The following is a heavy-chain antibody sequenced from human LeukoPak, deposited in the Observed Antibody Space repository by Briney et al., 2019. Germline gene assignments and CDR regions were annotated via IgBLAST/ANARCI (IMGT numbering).Heavy chain of an antibody. CDR3: ASSILRGQQRADWDY. Sequence: ASVKVSCKASGYTFTSYAMHWVRQAPGQRLEWMGWINAGNGNTKYSQKFQGRVTITRDTSASTAYMELSSLRSEDTAVYYCASSILRGQQRADWDYWGQGTLVTVSS. V-gene: IGHV1-3*01. CDR2: INAGNGNT. D-gene: IGHD3/OR15-3a*01. J-gene: IGHJ4*02. CDR1: GYTFTSYA.